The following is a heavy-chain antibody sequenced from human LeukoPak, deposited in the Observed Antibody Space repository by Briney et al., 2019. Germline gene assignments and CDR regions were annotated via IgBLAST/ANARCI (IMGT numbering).Heavy chain of an antibody. Sequence: SETLSLTCTVSGGSISSGNYYWGWIRQPPGKGLEWIGSIYYKGNTYLNPSLKSRVTISEDTSKNQFSLKLNSVTAADTAVYYCARDSSGYYRGFFDYWGQGTLVTVSS. V-gene: IGHV4-39*07. CDR3: ARDSSGYYRGFFDY. J-gene: IGHJ4*02. D-gene: IGHD3-22*01. CDR1: GGSISSGNYY. CDR2: IYYKGNT.